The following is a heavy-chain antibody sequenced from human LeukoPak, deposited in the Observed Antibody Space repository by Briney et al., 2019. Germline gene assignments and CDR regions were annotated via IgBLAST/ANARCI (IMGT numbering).Heavy chain of an antibody. J-gene: IGHJ6*03. V-gene: IGHV4-39*07. CDR1: GGSISSRPYY. CDR2: ISYSGTT. CDR3: ARDFSSSSTVYYYYYMDV. Sequence: ASETLSLTCTVSGGSISSRPYYWGWVRQPPGKGLEWIGTISYSGTTYYSPSLKSRVTISLDTSKNQFSLKLSSVTAADTAIYYCARDFSSSSTVYYYYYMDVWGKGTTVTVSS. D-gene: IGHD6-6*01.